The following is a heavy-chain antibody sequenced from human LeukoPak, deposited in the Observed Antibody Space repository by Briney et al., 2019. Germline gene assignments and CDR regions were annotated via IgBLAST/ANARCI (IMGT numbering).Heavy chain of an antibody. D-gene: IGHD5-18*01. V-gene: IGHV3-74*01. Sequence: PGGSLRLSCAASGFTFGNSWMHWVRQAPGKGLVWVSRINSDGRSISYADSVKGRFTISRDNAKNTLYLQMNSLRAEDTAVYYCARVRYSYGYDWWGQGTLVTVSS. CDR2: INSDGRSI. CDR1: GFTFGNSW. J-gene: IGHJ4*02. CDR3: ARVRYSYGYDW.